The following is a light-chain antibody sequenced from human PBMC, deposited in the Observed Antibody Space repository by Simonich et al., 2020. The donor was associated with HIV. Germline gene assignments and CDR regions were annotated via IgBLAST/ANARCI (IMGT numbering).Light chain of an antibody. CDR3: QSADSSGTYRV. J-gene: IGLJ3*02. CDR2: GKN. V-gene: IGLV3-19*01. CDR1: SLRSYY. Sequence: SSELTQDPAVSVALGQTVRITCQGDSLRSYYASWYQQKAGQAPVLVIYGKNSRPSGIPDRFSGSSSGTTVTLTISGVQAEDEADYYCQSADSSGTYRVFGGGTKLTVL.